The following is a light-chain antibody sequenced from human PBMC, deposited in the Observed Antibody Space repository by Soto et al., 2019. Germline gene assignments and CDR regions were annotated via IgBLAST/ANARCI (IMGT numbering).Light chain of an antibody. J-gene: IGKJ3*01. V-gene: IGKV1-9*01. Sequence: DIQLTQSPSSLSASVGDRVTITCRASQGIRSYLVWYQQKPGKAPTLLIYAASTLQSGVPSRFSGGGSGTYFPLPITMLHREDFATYYYQLSSSYPRTCGPGTNV. CDR3: QLSSSYPRT. CDR1: QGIRSY. CDR2: AAS.